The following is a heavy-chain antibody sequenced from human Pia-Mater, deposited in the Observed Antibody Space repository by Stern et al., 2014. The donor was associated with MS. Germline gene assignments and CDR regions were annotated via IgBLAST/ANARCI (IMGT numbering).Heavy chain of an antibody. Sequence: VQLVQSGGGLVQPGGSLRLSCVASGFSLSNYAMNWVRQAPGKGLDLVSSISSSSSIIYYGDSVKGRFTISRDNAKNSLYLQMDSLRDEDTAVYYCARSLSLQGIWGQGTLVTVSS. CDR3: ARSLSLQGI. J-gene: IGHJ4*02. CDR2: ISSSSSII. V-gene: IGHV3-48*02. D-gene: IGHD2-21*01. CDR1: GFSLSNYA.